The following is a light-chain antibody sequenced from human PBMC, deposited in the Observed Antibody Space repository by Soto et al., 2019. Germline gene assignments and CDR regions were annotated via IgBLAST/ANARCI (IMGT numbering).Light chain of an antibody. J-gene: IGKJ1*01. Sequence: DIQLTQSPSFLSASVGDRVTITCRASQDISDYLAWYQQKPGKAPNLLIYEASTLQSGVPSRFSGSGSGTEFTLPVSSLQPEDFATYYCLQLDSYPRTFGQGTKVEVK. V-gene: IGKV1-9*01. CDR3: LQLDSYPRT. CDR2: EAS. CDR1: QDISDY.